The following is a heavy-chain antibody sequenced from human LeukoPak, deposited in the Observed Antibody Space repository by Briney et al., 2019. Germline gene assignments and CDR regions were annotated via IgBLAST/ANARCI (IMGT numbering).Heavy chain of an antibody. D-gene: IGHD3-22*01. V-gene: IGHV1-2*02. CDR3: AREGTMIVVVNYYYGMDV. CDR2: INPNSGGT. Sequence: GASVKVSCKASGYTFTGYYMHWVRQAPGQGLEWMGWINPNSGGTNYAQKFQGRVTMTRDTSISTAYMELSRLRSDDTAVYYCAREGTMIVVVNYYYGMDVWGQGTTVTVSS. CDR1: GYTFTGYY. J-gene: IGHJ6*02.